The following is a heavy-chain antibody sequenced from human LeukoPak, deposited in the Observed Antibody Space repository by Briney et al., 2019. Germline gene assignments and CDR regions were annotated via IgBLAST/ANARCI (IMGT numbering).Heavy chain of an antibody. J-gene: IGHJ4*02. CDR1: GGSFSGYY. V-gene: IGHV4-34*01. Sequence: PSETLSLTCAVYGGSFSGYYWSWIRQPPGKGLEWIGEINHSGSTNYNPSLKSRVTISVDTSKNQFSLKLSSVTAADTAVYYCARVSYYDSSGYHYYFDYWGQGTLVTVSS. CDR2: INHSGST. CDR3: ARVSYYDSSGYHYYFDY. D-gene: IGHD3-22*01.